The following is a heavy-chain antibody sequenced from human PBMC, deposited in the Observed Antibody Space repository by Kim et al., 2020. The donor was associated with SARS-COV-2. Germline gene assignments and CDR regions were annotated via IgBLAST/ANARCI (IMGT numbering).Heavy chain of an antibody. CDR2: INHSGST. Sequence: SETLSLTCAVYGGSFSGYYWGWIRQPPGKGLEWIGEINHSGSTNYNPSLKSRVTISVDTSKNQFSLKLSSVTAADTAVYYCERGSRDTTMVPRFWNYWG. D-gene: IGHD5-18*01. CDR3: ERGSRDTTMVPRFWNY. CDR1: GGSFSGYY. J-gene: IGHJ4*01. V-gene: IGHV4-34*01.